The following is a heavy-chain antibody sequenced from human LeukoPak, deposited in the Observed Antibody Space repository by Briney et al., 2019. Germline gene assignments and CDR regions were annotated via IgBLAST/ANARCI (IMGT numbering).Heavy chain of an antibody. CDR2: IYYSGST. D-gene: IGHD2-2*01. CDR1: GGSISSSSYY. V-gene: IGHV4-39*07. Sequence: PSETLSLTCTVSGGSISSSSYYWGWIRQPPGKGLEWIGSIYYSGSTYYNPSLKSRVTISVDTSKNQFSLKLSSVTAADTAVYYCARVYKLGNWFDPWGQGTLVTVSS. J-gene: IGHJ5*02. CDR3: ARVYKLGNWFDP.